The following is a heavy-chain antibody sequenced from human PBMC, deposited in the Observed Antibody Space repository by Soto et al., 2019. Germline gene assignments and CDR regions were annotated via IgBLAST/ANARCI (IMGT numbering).Heavy chain of an antibody. D-gene: IGHD6-13*01. CDR1: RLTFSNYA. J-gene: IGHJ4*02. CDR2: ISGSGDTT. CDR3: AKADYSYSWAPGDY. Sequence: EVQVLESGGGLVQPGGSLRLSCVISRLTFSNYALNWVRQAPGKGLEWVSSISGSGDTTYYADSVKGRFTISRDNSKNTLSLQMNSLRVEDTALYYCAKADYSYSWAPGDYWGQGTLVTVSS. V-gene: IGHV3-23*01.